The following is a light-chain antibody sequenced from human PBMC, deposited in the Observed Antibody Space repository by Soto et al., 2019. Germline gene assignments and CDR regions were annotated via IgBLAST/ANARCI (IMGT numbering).Light chain of an antibody. CDR2: EVN. Sequence: QSALTQPPSASGSPGQSITISCTGTSSDVGGYDYVSWYQQHPGKAPKLMIYEVNKRPSGVPDRFSGSKSGNTASLTVSGLQDEDEAEYFCSSYAGSNNVIFGGGTKVTVL. V-gene: IGLV2-8*01. J-gene: IGLJ2*01. CDR3: SSYAGSNNVI. CDR1: SSDVGGYDY.